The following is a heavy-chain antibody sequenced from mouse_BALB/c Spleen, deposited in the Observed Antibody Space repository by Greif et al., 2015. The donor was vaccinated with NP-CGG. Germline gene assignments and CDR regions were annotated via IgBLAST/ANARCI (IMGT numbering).Heavy chain of an antibody. Sequence: EVKLVESGGGLVKPGGSLKLSCAASGFTFSSYAMSWVRQTPEKRLEWVASISSGGSTYYPDSVKGRFTISRDNARNILYLQMSSLRSEDTAMYYCARGSSLTGTWYFDVWGAGTTVTVSS. CDR3: ARGSSLTGTWYFDV. CDR1: GFTFSSYA. V-gene: IGHV5-6-5*01. D-gene: IGHD4-1*01. J-gene: IGHJ1*01. CDR2: ISSGGST.